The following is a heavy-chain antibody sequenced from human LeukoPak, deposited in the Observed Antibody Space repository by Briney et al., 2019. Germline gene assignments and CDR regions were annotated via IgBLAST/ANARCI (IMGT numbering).Heavy chain of an antibody. Sequence: ASVQVSCKASGYTFTNYGITWVRQAPGQGLEWMGWISDYNGNTNYAQKLQGRVTMTTDTSTSTVYMELRSLRSDDTAVYYCARDSCSDGNCFLDYWGQGTLVTVSS. J-gene: IGHJ4*02. CDR3: ARDSCSDGNCFLDY. V-gene: IGHV1-18*01. CDR2: ISDYNGNT. CDR1: GYTFTNYG. D-gene: IGHD2-15*01.